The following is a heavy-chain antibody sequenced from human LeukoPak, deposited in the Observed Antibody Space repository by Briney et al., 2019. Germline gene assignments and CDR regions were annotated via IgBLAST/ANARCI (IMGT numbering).Heavy chain of an antibody. CDR1: GGSISSGDYY. CDR3: ARALTDYDSSGYATIFHY. D-gene: IGHD3-22*01. V-gene: IGHV4-30-4*08. J-gene: IGHJ4*02. CDR2: IYYSGST. Sequence: SQTLSLTCTVSGGSISSGDYYWSWIRQPPGKGLEWIGYIYYSGSTYYNPSLKSRVTISVDTSKNQFSLKLSSVTAADTAVYYCARALTDYDSSGYATIFHYWGQGTLVTVSS.